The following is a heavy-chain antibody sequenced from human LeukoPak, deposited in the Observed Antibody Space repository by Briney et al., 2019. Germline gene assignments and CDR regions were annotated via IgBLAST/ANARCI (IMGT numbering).Heavy chain of an antibody. CDR2: IKQDGSEI. Sequence: GGSLRLSCAASGFSFSSYWMSWVRQAPGKGLEWVANIKQDGSEIYYVDSVKGRLTISRDNAKNSLYLQMNSLRAEDTAIYYCARSLGYCSGGSCHPFDYWGQGTLVTVSS. CDR1: GFSFSSYW. D-gene: IGHD2-15*01. CDR3: ARSLGYCSGGSCHPFDY. V-gene: IGHV3-7*04. J-gene: IGHJ4*02.